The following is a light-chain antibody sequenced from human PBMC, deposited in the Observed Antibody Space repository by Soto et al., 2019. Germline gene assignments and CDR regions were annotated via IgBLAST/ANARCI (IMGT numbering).Light chain of an antibody. J-gene: IGLJ1*01. CDR1: SSDIGGYTY. Sequence: QSVLTQPASVSGSPGQSITISCTGVSSDIGGYTYVSWYQEHPGKAPKLMIYDVTNRPSGVSNRFSGSKSGNMASLTISGLRAEDEADYYCSSYTASSTLEVFGTGTKVTVL. CDR3: SSYTASSTLEV. CDR2: DVT. V-gene: IGLV2-14*01.